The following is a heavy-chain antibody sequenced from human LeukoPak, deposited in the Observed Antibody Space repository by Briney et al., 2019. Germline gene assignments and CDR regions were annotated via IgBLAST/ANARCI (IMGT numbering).Heavy chain of an antibody. D-gene: IGHD6-19*01. CDR2: ISWNSGSI. V-gene: IGHV3-9*01. Sequence: PGGSLRLSCAASGFTFDDYAMHWVRQAPGKGLEWVSGISWNSGSIGYADSVKGRFTISRDNAKNSLYLQMNSLRAEDTALYYCAKDSSGLGYYYYGMDVWGQGTTVTVSS. J-gene: IGHJ6*02. CDR3: AKDSSGLGYYYYGMDV. CDR1: GFTFDDYA.